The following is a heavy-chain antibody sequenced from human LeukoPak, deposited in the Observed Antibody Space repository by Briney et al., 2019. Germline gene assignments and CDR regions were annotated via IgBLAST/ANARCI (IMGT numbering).Heavy chain of an antibody. CDR3: ARWVGYSGYAP. CDR1: GGSISSSSYY. V-gene: IGHV4-39*01. Sequence: SETLSLTCTVSGGSISSSSYYWGWLRQPPGKGLEWIGSIYYSGITYYNPSLKSRVTISVDTSKNQFSLKLSSVTAADTAVYYCARWVGYSGYAPWGQGTTVIVSS. J-gene: IGHJ6*02. D-gene: IGHD5-12*01. CDR2: IYYSGIT.